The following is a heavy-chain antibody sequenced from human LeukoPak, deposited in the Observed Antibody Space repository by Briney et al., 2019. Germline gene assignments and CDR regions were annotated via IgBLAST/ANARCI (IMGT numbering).Heavy chain of an antibody. CDR2: ISYDRSLK. J-gene: IGHJ4*02. V-gene: IGHV3-30-3*01. D-gene: IGHD2-2*02. CDR3: ARDSGYCSSTSSYTGEGVDY. CDR1: RFTFSNYA. Sequence: PGRSLRLSCAASRFTFSNYAMHWVRQAPGKGLEWLAIISYDRSLKYYADSVKGRFTISRDNAKNSLYLQMNSLRAEDTAVYYCARDSGYCSSTSSYTGEGVDYWGQGTLVTVSS.